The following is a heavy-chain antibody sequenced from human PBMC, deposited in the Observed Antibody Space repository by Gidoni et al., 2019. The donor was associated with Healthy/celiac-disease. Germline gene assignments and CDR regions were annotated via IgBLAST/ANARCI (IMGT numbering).Heavy chain of an antibody. CDR2: ISGSGGST. D-gene: IGHD3-10*01. CDR1: GLTFSSYA. V-gene: IGHV3-23*01. CDR3: AKALYYYGLGGY. J-gene: IGHJ4*02. Sequence: EVQLLESWGGLVQPGGSLRSSCAASGLTFSSYAMSWVRQAPGKGLEWVAAISGSGGSTYYADSVKGRFTISRDNSKNTLYLEMNSLRAEDTAVYYCAKALYYYGLGGYWGQGTLVTVSS.